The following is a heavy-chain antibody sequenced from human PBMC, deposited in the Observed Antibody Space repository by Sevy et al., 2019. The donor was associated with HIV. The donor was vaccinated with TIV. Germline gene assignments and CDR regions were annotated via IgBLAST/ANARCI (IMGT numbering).Heavy chain of an antibody. V-gene: IGHV3-23*01. CDR2: ISGSGGST. CDR1: EFTFSSYA. J-gene: IGHJ6*03. CDR3: AKDGDSSSWYLNYYMDV. D-gene: IGHD6-13*01. Sequence: GGSLRLSCAASEFTFSSYAINWVRQAPGKGLEWVSGISGSGGSTYYADSVKGRFTISRDNFKNTLDLQMNSLRAEDTAVYYCAKDGDSSSWYLNYYMDVWGKGTTVTVSS.